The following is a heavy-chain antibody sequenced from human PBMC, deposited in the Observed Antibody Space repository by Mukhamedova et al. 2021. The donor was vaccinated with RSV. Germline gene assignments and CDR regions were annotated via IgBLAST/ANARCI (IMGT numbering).Heavy chain of an antibody. CDR3: VRDAIVVGPGLICNWFVP. V-gene: IGHV3-33*01. Sequence: TWDDGSKTFYADSVEGRFTISRDSSKSTLYLQMNNLRAEDMAVYYCVRDAIVVGPGLICNWFVPWGQGTLVTVSS. D-gene: IGHD2-2*01. J-gene: IGHJ5*02. CDR2: TWDDGSKT.